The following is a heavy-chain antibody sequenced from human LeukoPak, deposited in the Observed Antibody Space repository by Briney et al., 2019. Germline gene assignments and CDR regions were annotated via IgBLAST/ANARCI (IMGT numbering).Heavy chain of an antibody. V-gene: IGHV3-48*03. CDR1: GVTFSSYE. CDR3: ARGYCTNGVCYPHFDY. J-gene: IGHJ4*02. CDR2: ISSSGSTI. D-gene: IGHD2-8*01. Sequence: PGGTLRLSCAASGVTFSSYEMNWVRQAPGPGLEWVSYISSSGSTIYYADSVRGRFTISRDNAKNTLYLQVNSLRVEDTAVYYCARGYCTNGVCYPHFDYWAQGALVTVSS.